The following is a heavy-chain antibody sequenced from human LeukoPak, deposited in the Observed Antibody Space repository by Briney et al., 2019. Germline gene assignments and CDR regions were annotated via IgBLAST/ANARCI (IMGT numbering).Heavy chain of an antibody. CDR2: INHSGST. CDR1: GGSFSGYY. V-gene: IGHV4-34*01. J-gene: IGHJ5*02. Sequence: PSETLSLTCAVYGGSFSGYYWSWIRQPPGKGLEWIGEINHSGSTNYNPSLKSRVTISVDTSKDQFSLKLSSVTAADTAVYYCARDRHYGDLRTNWLDPWGQGTLVTVSS. CDR3: ARDRHYGDLRTNWLDP. D-gene: IGHD4-17*01.